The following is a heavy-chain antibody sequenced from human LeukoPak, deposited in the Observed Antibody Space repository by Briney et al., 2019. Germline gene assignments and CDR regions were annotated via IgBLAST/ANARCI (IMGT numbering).Heavy chain of an antibody. J-gene: IGHJ6*02. V-gene: IGHV3-74*01. CDR3: AREPDYDFWSGYPYYYGMDV. CDR1: GFTFSSYW. Sequence: GGSLRLSCAASGFTFSSYWMHWVRHAPGKGLVWVSRINSDGSSTSYADSVKGRFTISRDNAKNTLYLQMNSLRAEDTAVYYCAREPDYDFWSGYPYYYGMDVWGQGTTVTVSS. D-gene: IGHD3-3*01. CDR2: INSDGSST.